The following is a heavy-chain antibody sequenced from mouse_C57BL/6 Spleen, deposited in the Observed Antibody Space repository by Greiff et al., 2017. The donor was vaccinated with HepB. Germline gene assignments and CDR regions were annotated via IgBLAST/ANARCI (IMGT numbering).Heavy chain of an antibody. CDR2: IRSKSSNYAT. CDR1: GFTFNTYA. D-gene: IGHD1-1*01. CDR3: VREGVYYYGSSYLDY. V-gene: IGHV10-3*01. J-gene: IGHJ2*01. Sequence: EVMLVESGGGLVQPKGSLKLSCAASGFTFNTYAMHWVRQAPGKGLEWVARIRSKSSNYATYYADSVKDRFTISRDDSQSMLYLQMNNLKTEDTAMYYCVREGVYYYGSSYLDYWGQGTTLTVSS.